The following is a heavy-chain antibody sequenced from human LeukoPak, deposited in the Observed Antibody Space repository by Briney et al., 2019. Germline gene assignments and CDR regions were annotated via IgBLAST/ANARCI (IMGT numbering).Heavy chain of an antibody. J-gene: IGHJ3*02. CDR3: ATNIIVPGTGTFDI. CDR2: VYQSGST. D-gene: IGHD6-19*01. V-gene: IGHV4-30-2*01. CDR1: GGSISSGGHY. Sequence: PSETLSLTCTVSGGSISSGGHYWSWIRQPPGKGLEWIGYVYQSGSTYYNPSLKSRVTISVDRSKNQFSLKLTSVTAADTAVYYCATNIIVPGTGTFDIWGQGTMVTVSS.